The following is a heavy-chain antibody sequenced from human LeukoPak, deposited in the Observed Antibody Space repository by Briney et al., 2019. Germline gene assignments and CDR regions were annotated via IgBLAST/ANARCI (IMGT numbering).Heavy chain of an antibody. Sequence: ASVEVSCKASGYTFTSYYMHWVRQAPGQGLEWMGIINPSGGSTSYAQKFPGRVTMTRDTSTSTVYMELSSLRSEDTAVYYCARGRIAAAGTVPYYFDYWGQGTLVTVSS. V-gene: IGHV1-46*01. CDR2: INPSGGST. D-gene: IGHD6-13*01. CDR1: GYTFTSYY. CDR3: ARGRIAAAGTVPYYFDY. J-gene: IGHJ4*02.